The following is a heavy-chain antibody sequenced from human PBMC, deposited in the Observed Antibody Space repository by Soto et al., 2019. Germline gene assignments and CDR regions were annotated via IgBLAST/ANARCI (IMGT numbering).Heavy chain of an antibody. Sequence: GGSLRLSCAASGFTFSSYAMSWVRQAPGKGLEWVSSISSSSSYIYYADSVKGRFTISRDNAKNSLYLQMNSLRAEDTAVYYCARGQVVTPTGKGTPDNYYYYYGMAVWGQGTTVTVSS. CDR1: GFTFSSYA. V-gene: IGHV3-21*01. J-gene: IGHJ6*02. CDR3: ARGQVVTPTGKGTPDNYYYYYGMAV. CDR2: ISSSSSYI. D-gene: IGHD2-21*02.